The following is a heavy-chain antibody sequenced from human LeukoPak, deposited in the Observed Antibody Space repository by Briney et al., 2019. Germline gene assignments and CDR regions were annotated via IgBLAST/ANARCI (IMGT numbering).Heavy chain of an antibody. CDR3: AREKSPDIMVRGVIINYGMDV. Sequence: GGSLRLSCAASGFTFSSNYMSWVRQAPGKGLEWVSVIYSGGSTYYADSVKGRFTISRDNSKNTLYLQMNSLRAEDTAVYYCAREKSPDIMVRGVIINYGMDVWGQGTTVTVSS. CDR2: IYSGGST. V-gene: IGHV3-66*01. D-gene: IGHD3-10*01. J-gene: IGHJ6*02. CDR1: GFTFSSNY.